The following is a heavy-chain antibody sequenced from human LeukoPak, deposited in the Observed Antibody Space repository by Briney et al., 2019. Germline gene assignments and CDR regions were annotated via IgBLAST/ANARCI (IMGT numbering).Heavy chain of an antibody. Sequence: GGSLRLSCAASGFTFSSYGMHWVRQAPGKGLEWVAVISYDGSNKYYADSVKGRFTISRDNSKNTLYLQMNSLRAEDTAVYYCAKAYCSSTNCYSPGSWGQGTLVTVSS. D-gene: IGHD2-2*01. CDR2: ISYDGSNK. CDR3: AKAYCSSTNCYSPGS. V-gene: IGHV3-30*18. J-gene: IGHJ5*02. CDR1: GFTFSSYG.